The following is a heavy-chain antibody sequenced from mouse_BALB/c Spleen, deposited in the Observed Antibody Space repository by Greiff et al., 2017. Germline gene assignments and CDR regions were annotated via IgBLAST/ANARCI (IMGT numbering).Heavy chain of an antibody. Sequence: VQLQQSGAELVKPGASVKLSCTASGFNIKDTYMHWVKQRPEQGLEWIGRIDPANGNTKYDPKFQGKATITADTSSNTAYLQLSSLTSEDTAVYYCARTVYGNSFDYWGQGTTLTVSS. CDR2: IDPANGNT. D-gene: IGHD2-1*01. J-gene: IGHJ2*01. V-gene: IGHV14-3*02. CDR3: ARTVYGNSFDY. CDR1: GFNIKDTY.